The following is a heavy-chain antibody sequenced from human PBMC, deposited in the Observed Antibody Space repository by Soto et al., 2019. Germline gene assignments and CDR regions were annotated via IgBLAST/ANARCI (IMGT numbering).Heavy chain of an antibody. Sequence: SETLSLTCTVSGGSVSSGSYHWSWIRQPPGKGLEWIGYIYYSGRTNYNPSLKSRVTISVDTSKNQFSLKLSSVTAADTAVYYCARGGVRGSDAFDIWGQGTMVTVSS. D-gene: IGHD3-10*01. CDR2: IYYSGRT. CDR1: GGSVSSGSYH. CDR3: ARGGVRGSDAFDI. J-gene: IGHJ3*02. V-gene: IGHV4-61*01.